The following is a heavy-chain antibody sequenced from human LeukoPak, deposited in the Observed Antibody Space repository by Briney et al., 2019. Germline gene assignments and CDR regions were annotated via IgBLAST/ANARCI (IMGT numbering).Heavy chain of an antibody. CDR1: GGSISSYY. J-gene: IGHJ4*02. CDR3: ARVISDFWSGPTHYFDY. CDR2: IYISGST. V-gene: IGHV4-4*07. D-gene: IGHD3-3*01. Sequence: KPSETLSLTCTVSGGSISSYYWSWIRQPAGKGLEWIGRIYISGSTNYNPSLKSRVTMSVDTSKNQFSLKLSSVTAADTAVYYCARVISDFWSGPTHYFDYWGQGTLVTVSS.